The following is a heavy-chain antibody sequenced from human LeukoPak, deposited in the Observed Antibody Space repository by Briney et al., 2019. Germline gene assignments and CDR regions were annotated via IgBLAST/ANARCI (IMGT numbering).Heavy chain of an antibody. CDR3: ARPRSAARKYYYYYMDV. V-gene: IGHV1-8*01. CDR2: MNPNSGNT. Sequence: ASVKVSCKASGYTFTSYDINWVRQATGQGLEWMGWMNPNSGNTGYAQKFQGRVTMTRNTSISTAYMELSSLRSEDTAVYHCARPRSAARKYYYYYMDVWGKGTTVTVSS. J-gene: IGHJ6*03. D-gene: IGHD6-13*01. CDR1: GYTFTSYD.